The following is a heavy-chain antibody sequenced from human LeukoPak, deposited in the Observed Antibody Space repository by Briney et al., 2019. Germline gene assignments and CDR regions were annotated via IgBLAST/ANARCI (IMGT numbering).Heavy chain of an antibody. D-gene: IGHD6-6*01. J-gene: IGHJ3*02. CDR2: ISSSSTYI. Sequence: GGSLRLSCAASGFSFRSYSMNWVRQAPGKGLEWVSFISSSSTYIYYADSMKGRFTISRDNAKNSLFLQMNSLRGEDTAVYYCARIPYSSSLTDAFDIWGQGTMVTVYS. CDR3: ARIPYSSSLTDAFDI. V-gene: IGHV3-21*01. CDR1: GFSFRSYS.